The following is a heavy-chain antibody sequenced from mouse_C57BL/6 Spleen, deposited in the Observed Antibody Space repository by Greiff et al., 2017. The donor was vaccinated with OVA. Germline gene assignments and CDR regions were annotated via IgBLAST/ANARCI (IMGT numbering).Heavy chain of an antibody. J-gene: IGHJ3*01. V-gene: IGHV5-9-1*02. D-gene: IGHD2-4*01. CDR3: TRASIYYDYEFAY. CDR2: ISSGGDYI. Sequence: DVHLVESGEGLVKPGGSLKLSCAASGFTFSSYAMSWVRQTPEKRREWVAYISSGGDYIYYADTVKCRFTISIYNARNTLYLQMSSLKSEDTAMYYCTRASIYYDYEFAYWGQGTLVTVSA. CDR1: GFTFSSYA.